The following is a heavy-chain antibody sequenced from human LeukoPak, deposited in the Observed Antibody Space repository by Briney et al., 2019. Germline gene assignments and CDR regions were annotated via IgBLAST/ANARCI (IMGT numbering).Heavy chain of an antibody. CDR2: ISSSSSYI. Sequence: GGSLRLSCAASGFTFNTYAMNWVRQAPGKGLEWVSSISSSSSYIYYADSVKGRFTISRDKAKNSLYLQMNSLRAEDTAVYYCARDKSEMATILDYWGQGTLVTVSS. CDR3: ARDKSEMATILDY. V-gene: IGHV3-21*01. J-gene: IGHJ4*02. D-gene: IGHD5-24*01. CDR1: GFTFNTYA.